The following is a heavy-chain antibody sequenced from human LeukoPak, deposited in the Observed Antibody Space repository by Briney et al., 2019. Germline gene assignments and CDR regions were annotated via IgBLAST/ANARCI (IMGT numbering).Heavy chain of an antibody. Sequence: ASVKVSCKASGYTFTTYGISWVRQAPGQGLEWMGWISASNGDTSYAQKLQGRVTMTTDTSTSTAYMELRSLRSDDTAVFYCARDMRGYSGYDYFDYWGQGTLVTVSS. CDR1: GYTFTTYG. CDR3: ARDMRGYSGYDYFDY. CDR2: ISASNGDT. V-gene: IGHV1-18*01. J-gene: IGHJ4*02. D-gene: IGHD5-12*01.